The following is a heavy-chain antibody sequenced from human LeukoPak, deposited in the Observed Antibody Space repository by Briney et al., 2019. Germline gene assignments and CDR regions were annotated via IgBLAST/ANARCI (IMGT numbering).Heavy chain of an antibody. CDR1: GFTFSDYY. CDR2: ISSSGSTI. Sequence: GGSLRLSCAASGFTFSDYYMSWIRQAPGRGLEWVSYISSSGSTIYYADSVKGRFTISRDNAKNSLYLQMNSLRAEDTAVYYCAMTYSSGLSFDYWGQGTLVTVSS. V-gene: IGHV3-11*01. J-gene: IGHJ4*02. CDR3: AMTYSSGLSFDY. D-gene: IGHD6-19*01.